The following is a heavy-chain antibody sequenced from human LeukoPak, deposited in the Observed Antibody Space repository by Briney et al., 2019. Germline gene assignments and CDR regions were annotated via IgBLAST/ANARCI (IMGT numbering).Heavy chain of an antibody. CDR3: ARRSCSCTSCHTTWFDP. CDR1: GGSISSYY. D-gene: IGHD2-2*01. Sequence: WETLSLTCTVSGGSISSYYWSWIRQPAGKGLEWIGRIYTSGSTNYNPSLKSRVTMSVDTSKNQFSLKLSSVTAADTAVYYCARRSCSCTSCHTTWFDPWGQGTLVTVSS. CDR2: IYTSGST. V-gene: IGHV4-4*07. J-gene: IGHJ5*02.